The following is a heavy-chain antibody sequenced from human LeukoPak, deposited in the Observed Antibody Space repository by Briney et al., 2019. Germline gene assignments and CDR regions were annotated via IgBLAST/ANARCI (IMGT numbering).Heavy chain of an antibody. CDR1: GGTFSSYA. CDR3: AGGDYYDSSGYPRTFDY. Sequence: GASVKASCKASGGTFSSYAISWVRQAPGQGLEWMGRIIPIFGIANYAQKFQGRVTITADKSTSTAYMELSSLRSEDTAVYYCAGGDYYDSSGYPRTFDYWGQGTLVTVSS. V-gene: IGHV1-69*04. J-gene: IGHJ4*02. D-gene: IGHD3-22*01. CDR2: IIPIFGIA.